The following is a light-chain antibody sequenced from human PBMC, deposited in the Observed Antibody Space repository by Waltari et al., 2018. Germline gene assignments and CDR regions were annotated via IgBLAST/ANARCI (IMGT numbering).Light chain of an antibody. V-gene: IGLV1-44*01. CDR3: AVWDVSLNGFYV. CDR1: SSNIGSDP. J-gene: IGLJ1*01. CDR2: SND. Sequence: QSVLAQPPSASGTPGQRVTIPCSGSSSNIGSDPVNWYQQFPGTAPNLLIHSNDQRPAGVPDRFSVSKSGTSASLAISGLQSEDEADYYCAVWDVSLNGFYVFGTGTKVTVL.